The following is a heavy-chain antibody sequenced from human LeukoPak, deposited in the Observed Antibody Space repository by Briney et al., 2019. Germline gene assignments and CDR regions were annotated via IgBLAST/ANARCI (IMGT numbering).Heavy chain of an antibody. Sequence: PGGTLRLSCAASGFTFSSYGMSWIRQAPGKGLEWVSYISSSGSTIYYADSVKGRFTISRDNAKNSLYLQMNSLRAEDTAVYYCARSYYYDSSGYYGAFDIWGQGTMVTVSS. V-gene: IGHV3-48*04. CDR2: ISSSGSTI. D-gene: IGHD3-22*01. CDR1: GFTFSSYG. J-gene: IGHJ3*02. CDR3: ARSYYYDSSGYYGAFDI.